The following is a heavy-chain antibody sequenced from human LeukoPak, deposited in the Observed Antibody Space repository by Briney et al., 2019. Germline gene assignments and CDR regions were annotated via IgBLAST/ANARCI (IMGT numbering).Heavy chain of an antibody. V-gene: IGHV3-11*01. CDR1: GFSFSDYY. CDR2: VSNSGSTI. D-gene: IGHD1-26*01. CDR3: ARSRIVGATVLPFDY. J-gene: IGHJ4*02. Sequence: GGSLRLSCAASGFSFSDYYMSWIRRAPGKGLEWVSYVSNSGSTIYYADSVKGRFTISRDNAKNSLYLQMNSLRAEDTAVYYCARSRIVGATVLPFDYWGQGTLVTVSS.